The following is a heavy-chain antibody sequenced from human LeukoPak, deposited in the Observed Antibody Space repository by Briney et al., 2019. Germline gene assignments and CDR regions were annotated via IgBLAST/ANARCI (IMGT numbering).Heavy chain of an antibody. CDR3: ARARITMIVVVNPPFDY. V-gene: IGHV4-39*01. J-gene: IGHJ4*02. D-gene: IGHD3-22*01. CDR2: IYYSGST. Sequence: PSXTLSLTCTVSGGSISSGSYYWGWIRQPPGKGLEWIGRIYYSGSTYYNPSLKSRVTISVDTSKNQFSLKLSSVTAADTAVYYCARARITMIVVVNPPFDYWGQGTLVTVSS. CDR1: GGSISSGSYY.